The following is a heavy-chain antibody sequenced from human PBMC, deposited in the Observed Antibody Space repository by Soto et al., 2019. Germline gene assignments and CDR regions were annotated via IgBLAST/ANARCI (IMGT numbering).Heavy chain of an antibody. J-gene: IGHJ4*02. Sequence: SDTLSLTCTVSGGSISRGGYYWSWIRQHPGKGLEWIGYIYYSGSTYYNPSLKSRVTISVDTSKNQFSLKLSSVTAADTAVYYCARLRGYSYGYLRYFDYWGQGTLVTVSS. D-gene: IGHD5-18*01. V-gene: IGHV4-31*03. CDR2: IYYSGST. CDR1: GGSISRGGYY. CDR3: ARLRGYSYGYLRYFDY.